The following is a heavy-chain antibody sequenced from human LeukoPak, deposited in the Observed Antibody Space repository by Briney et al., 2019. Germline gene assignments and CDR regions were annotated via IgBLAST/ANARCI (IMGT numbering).Heavy chain of an antibody. D-gene: IGHD3-16*01. Sequence: GGSLRLSCAASGFTFSSYAMSWVRQAPGEGLEWVSAISGSGGSTYYADSVKGRFTISRDNSKNTLYLQMNSLRAEDTAVYYCAKDRLMETADNWFDPWGQGTLVTVSS. J-gene: IGHJ5*02. V-gene: IGHV3-23*01. CDR2: ISGSGGST. CDR3: AKDRLMETADNWFDP. CDR1: GFTFSSYA.